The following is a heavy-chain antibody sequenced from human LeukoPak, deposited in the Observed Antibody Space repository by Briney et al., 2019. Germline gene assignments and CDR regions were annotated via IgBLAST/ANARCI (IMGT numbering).Heavy chain of an antibody. V-gene: IGHV3-7*01. CDR2: INTDGSNR. CDR1: GLTSSAAW. Sequence: GESLRLSCAASGLTSSAAWMSGVRQAPGKGLEWVATINTDGSNRYYVESVDGRFTISRDNAKNSLYLQMDSLRDDDTALYYCADFYRSWGQGTLVTVSS. CDR3: ADFYRS. D-gene: IGHD2/OR15-2a*01. J-gene: IGHJ4*02.